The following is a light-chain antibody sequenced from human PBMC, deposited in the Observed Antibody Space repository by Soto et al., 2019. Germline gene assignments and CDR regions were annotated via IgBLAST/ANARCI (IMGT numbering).Light chain of an antibody. V-gene: IGKV3-20*01. CDR3: QQYAASPRT. J-gene: IGKJ1*01. CDR1: QSVSNNY. Sequence: EVVLTQSPGTLSLSPREGATLSCRASQSVSNNYLAWYQHKPGQAPRLLIYGASNRAPGIPDRFSGSGSGPDFTLTISRLEPEDFAVYYCQQYAASPRTFGQGTLVEVK. CDR2: GAS.